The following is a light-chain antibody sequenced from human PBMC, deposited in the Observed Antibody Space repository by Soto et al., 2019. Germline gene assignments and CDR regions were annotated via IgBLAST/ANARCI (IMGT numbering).Light chain of an antibody. V-gene: IGKV1-5*03. J-gene: IGKJ5*01. CDR2: KAS. CDR3: QQYDTFSWT. CDR1: QSISSW. Sequence: DIQMTQSPSTLSASVGDRVTITCGASQSISSWLAWYQQKPGKAPKVLIYKASTLESGVPSRLRGSGSGTELTLTISSMQNDDFATYLCQQYDTFSWTFGQGTRLEIK.